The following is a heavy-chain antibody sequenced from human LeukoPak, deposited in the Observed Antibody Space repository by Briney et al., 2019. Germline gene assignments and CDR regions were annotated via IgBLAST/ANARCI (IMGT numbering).Heavy chain of an antibody. J-gene: IGHJ4*02. D-gene: IGHD6-13*01. CDR1: GFTFTSYW. V-gene: IGHV3-7*01. Sequence: GGSLRLSCAASGFTFTSYWMSWMRQAPGKGLQWVANIKHDGSEQYYVDSVKGRFTISRDNAKNSLYLQMNSLGVEDTAVYYCKSGGAAPGNFDYWGQGALVTVSS. CDR2: IKHDGSEQ. CDR3: KSGGAAPGNFDY.